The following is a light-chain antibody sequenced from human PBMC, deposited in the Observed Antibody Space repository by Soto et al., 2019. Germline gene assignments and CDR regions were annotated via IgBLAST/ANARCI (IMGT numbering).Light chain of an antibody. CDR3: QQYYSTPPYT. CDR1: QSVLYSSNNKNY. Sequence: DIVMTQSPASLAVSLGERASINCKSSQSVLYSSNNKNYLAWSQQKPGQHPRLLISWASTRQSGVPDRFSGGGAGTDVTPPISSLQAEDVAVYYCQQYYSTPPYTFGQGTKLEIK. CDR2: WAS. J-gene: IGKJ2*01. V-gene: IGKV4-1*01.